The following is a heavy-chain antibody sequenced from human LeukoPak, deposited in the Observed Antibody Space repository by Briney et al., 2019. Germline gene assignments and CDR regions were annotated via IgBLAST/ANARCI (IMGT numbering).Heavy chain of an antibody. J-gene: IGHJ4*02. CDR2: ITGSGSST. CDR3: TKDLYDFWSGLDY. V-gene: IGHV3-23*01. D-gene: IGHD3-3*01. Sequence: PGGSLRLSCTASGFTFNTYAMNWVRQAPGKGVEWVSTITGSGSSTYYADSVKGRFTISRDNSKNTLYLQMNSLRVEDTALYYCTKDLYDFWSGLDYWGQGTLVTVSS. CDR1: GFTFNTYA.